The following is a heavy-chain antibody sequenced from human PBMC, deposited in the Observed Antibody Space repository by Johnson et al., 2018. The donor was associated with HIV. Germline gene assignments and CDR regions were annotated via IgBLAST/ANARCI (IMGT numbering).Heavy chain of an antibody. CDR3: ARVRKYNFWSGYDT. V-gene: IGHV3-11*01. J-gene: IGHJ3*01. CDR2: ISSSGSTI. D-gene: IGHD3-3*01. Sequence: VQLVESRGGLVKPGGSLRLSCVASGFTFSDYYMTWVRQAPGKGLEWVSYISSSGSTIYSADSVKGRFTISRDNAEDSLYLQRDSLRAEDTALYYCARVRKYNFWSGYDTWGQGTMVSVSS. CDR1: GFTFSDYY.